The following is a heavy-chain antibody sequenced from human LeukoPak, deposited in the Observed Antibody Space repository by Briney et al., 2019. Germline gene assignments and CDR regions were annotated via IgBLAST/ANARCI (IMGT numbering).Heavy chain of an antibody. CDR3: TRDRTTITLFEL. V-gene: IGHV3-74*01. Sequence: PGGSLRLSCTTSGFNFNNAWMNWVRQVPGKGLVWVSRISPDGSTTGYADSVKGRFTASRDNARNTLYLQINSLRAEDSAVYYCTRDRTTITLFELWGQGTLVTVSS. D-gene: IGHD4-11*01. CDR1: GFNFNNAW. CDR2: ISPDGSTT. J-gene: IGHJ4*02.